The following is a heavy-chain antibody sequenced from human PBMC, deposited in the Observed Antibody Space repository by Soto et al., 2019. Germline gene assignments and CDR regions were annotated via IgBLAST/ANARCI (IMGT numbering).Heavy chain of an antibody. Sequence: QVQLVQSGAEVKKPGSALKVSCKASGGTFSNYVVNWGRQAPGQGLEWMGRIIPISGAANYAQKFQARVTITADKSTSTYYMELSSLRSEDTAVYYCARDMTRTVVPYFDFWGQGTLVTVSS. J-gene: IGHJ4*02. V-gene: IGHV1-69*06. D-gene: IGHD1-7*01. CDR2: IIPISGAA. CDR1: GGTFSNYV. CDR3: ARDMTRTVVPYFDF.